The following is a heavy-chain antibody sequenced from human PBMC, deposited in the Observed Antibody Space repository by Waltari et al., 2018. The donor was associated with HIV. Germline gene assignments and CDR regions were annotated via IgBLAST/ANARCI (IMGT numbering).Heavy chain of an antibody. V-gene: IGHV4-59*01. J-gene: IGHJ4*02. CDR1: GDSMTSYS. Sequence: QVQLQESGPGLLKPSETLSLTCSVSGDSMTSYSLAWIRQPPGKGLEWIGYIYSSGSASYSPSLQSRLTISVDTSKNQFSLKLTSVTAADTAVYYCARYGSGHRHFGYWGQGALVIVSS. CDR2: IYSSGSA. D-gene: IGHD3-10*01. CDR3: ARYGSGHRHFGY.